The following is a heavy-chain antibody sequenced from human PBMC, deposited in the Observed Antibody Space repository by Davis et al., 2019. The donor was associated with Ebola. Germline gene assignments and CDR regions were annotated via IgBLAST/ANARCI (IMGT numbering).Heavy chain of an antibody. V-gene: IGHV4-39*01. CDR3: ARHQPMKLVYYYYGMDV. J-gene: IGHJ6*02. D-gene: IGHD6-6*01. Sequence: PSETLSLTCTVSGGSISSSSYYWGWIRQPPGKGLEWIGSIYYSGSTYYNPSLKSRVTISVDTSKNQFSLKLSSVTAADTAVYYCARHQPMKLVYYYYGMDVWGQGTTVTVSS. CDR2: IYYSGST. CDR1: GGSISSSSYY.